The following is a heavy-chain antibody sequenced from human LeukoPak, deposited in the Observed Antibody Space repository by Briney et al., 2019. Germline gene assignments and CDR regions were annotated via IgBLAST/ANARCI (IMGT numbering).Heavy chain of an antibody. CDR1: GFTFSSHG. J-gene: IGHJ4*02. Sequence: PGGSLRLSCAASGFTFSSHGMNWVRQAPGKGLEWVSYIRSGGNSIYYADSVKGRFTISRDTAKNSLYLQMNSLRAEDTAVYYCSRGKYYYDTSGHLAGDYWGQGTLVTVSS. V-gene: IGHV3-48*04. D-gene: IGHD3-22*01. CDR3: SRGKYYYDTSGHLAGDY. CDR2: IRSGGNSI.